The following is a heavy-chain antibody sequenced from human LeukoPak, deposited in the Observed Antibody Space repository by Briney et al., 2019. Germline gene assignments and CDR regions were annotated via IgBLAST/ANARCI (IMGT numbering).Heavy chain of an antibody. V-gene: IGHV3-53*01. CDR1: GFTVSSDY. J-gene: IGHJ6*02. CDR3: ARDQIPGGDWLPRLYGMDV. Sequence: PGGSLRLSCAASGFTVSSDYMNWVRQAPGKGLEWVSVTYSGGSTYYADSVKGRFTISRDISKNTLYLQMNSLRAEDTAMYYCARDQIPGGDWLPRLYGMDVWGQGTTVTVSS. D-gene: IGHD3-9*01. CDR2: TYSGGST.